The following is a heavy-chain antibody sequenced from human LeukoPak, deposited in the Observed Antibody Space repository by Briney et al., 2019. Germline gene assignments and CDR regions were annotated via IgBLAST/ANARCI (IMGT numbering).Heavy chain of an antibody. CDR1: GGTFSSYA. V-gene: IGHV1-69*06. CDR3: ARDSSGWYYDY. CDR2: IIPIFGTA. J-gene: IGHJ4*02. Sequence: ASVRVSCKASGGTFSSYAISWVRQAPGQGLEWMGGIIPIFGTANYAQKFQGRVTITADKSTSTAYMELSSLRSEDTAVYYCARDSSGWYYDYWGQGTLVTVSS. D-gene: IGHD6-19*01.